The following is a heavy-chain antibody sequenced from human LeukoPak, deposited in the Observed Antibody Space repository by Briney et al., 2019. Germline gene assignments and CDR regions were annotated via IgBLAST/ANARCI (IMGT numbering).Heavy chain of an antibody. J-gene: IGHJ4*02. CDR3: TTELYYYDSSGYSYFDY. Sequence: PGGSLRLSCAASGFTFSSYEMNWVRQAPGKGLEWVGRIKSKTDGGTTDYAAPVKGRFTISRDDSKNTLYLQMNSLKTEDTAVYYCTTELYYYDSSGYSYFDYWGQGTLVTVSS. CDR1: GFTFSSYE. V-gene: IGHV3-15*01. CDR2: IKSKTDGGTT. D-gene: IGHD3-22*01.